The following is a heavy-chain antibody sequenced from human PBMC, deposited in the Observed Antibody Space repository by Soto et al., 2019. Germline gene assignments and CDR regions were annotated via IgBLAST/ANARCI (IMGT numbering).Heavy chain of an antibody. V-gene: IGHV1-46*01. Sequence: ASVKVSCKASGYTLTTFFMQWVRQAPGQGLELMRVINPGYPAGRSTTYAQKFQGRVTMTTDTSTSTVYMELSRLRSDDTAVYYCAREAIVAGATTGMDVWGQGTTVTVSS. CDR2: INPGYPAGRST. J-gene: IGHJ6*02. CDR3: AREAIVAGATTGMDV. D-gene: IGHD1-26*01. CDR1: GYTLTTFF.